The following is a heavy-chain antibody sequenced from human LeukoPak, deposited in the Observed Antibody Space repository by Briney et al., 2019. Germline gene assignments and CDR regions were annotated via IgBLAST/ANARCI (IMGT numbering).Heavy chain of an antibody. CDR2: MNPNSGNT. Sequence: TSVKVSCKASGYTFTSYDINWVRQATGQGLEWMGWMNPNSGNTGYAQKFQGRVTMTRNTSISTAYMELSSLRSEDTAVYYCARGWIRDIVVVVAAHGSAFDIWGQGTMVTVSS. J-gene: IGHJ3*02. CDR1: GYTFTSYD. CDR3: ARGWIRDIVVVVAAHGSAFDI. V-gene: IGHV1-8*01. D-gene: IGHD2-15*01.